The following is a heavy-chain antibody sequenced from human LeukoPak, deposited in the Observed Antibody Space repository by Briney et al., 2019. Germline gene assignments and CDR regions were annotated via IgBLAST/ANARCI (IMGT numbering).Heavy chain of an antibody. Sequence: GGSLRLSCAASGFTFSSYAMHWVRQAPGKGLEWVAVISYDGSNKYYADSVKGRFTISRDNSKNTLYLQMNSLRAEDTAVYYCAREERSYGYFDYWGQGTLVTVSS. D-gene: IGHD1-26*01. CDR1: GFTFSSYA. CDR3: AREERSYGYFDY. CDR2: ISYDGSNK. J-gene: IGHJ4*02. V-gene: IGHV3-30-3*01.